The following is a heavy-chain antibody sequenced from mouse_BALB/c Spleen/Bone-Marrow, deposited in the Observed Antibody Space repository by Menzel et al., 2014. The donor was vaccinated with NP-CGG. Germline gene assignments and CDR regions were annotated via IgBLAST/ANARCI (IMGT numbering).Heavy chain of an antibody. D-gene: IGHD2-2*01. Sequence: VKLMESGPQLVRPGASVKISCKASGYSFTSYWMHWVKQRPGQGLEWIGMIGPSDSETRLNQKFKDKATLTVDKSSSTAYMQLSSPTSEDSAVYYCAREAGYYYAMDYWGQGTSVTVSS. CDR2: IGPSDSET. J-gene: IGHJ4*01. CDR3: AREAGYYYAMDY. CDR1: GYSFTSYW. V-gene: IGHV1S126*01.